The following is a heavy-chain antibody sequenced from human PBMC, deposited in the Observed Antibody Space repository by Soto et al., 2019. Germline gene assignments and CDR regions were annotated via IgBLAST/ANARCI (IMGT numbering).Heavy chain of an antibody. CDR3: ARAALYNWNDVSWFDP. CDR2: IISSSSTI. Sequence: GGSLRLSCAASGFTFSSYAMSWVRQAPGKGLEWVSYIISSSSTIYYADSVKGRFTISRDNAKNSLYLQMNSLRAEDTAVYYCARAALYNWNDVSWFDPWGQGTLVTVSS. J-gene: IGHJ5*02. D-gene: IGHD1-1*01. V-gene: IGHV3-48*01. CDR1: GFTFSSYA.